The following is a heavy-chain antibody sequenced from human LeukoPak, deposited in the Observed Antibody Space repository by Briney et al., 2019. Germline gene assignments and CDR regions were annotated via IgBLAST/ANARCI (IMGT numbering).Heavy chain of an antibody. CDR3: ARGSLSYCSGGSCYSGFDP. V-gene: IGHV4-34*01. Sequence: SDTLSLTCAVYGGSFSGCYWSWIRQPPGKGLEWIGEINHSGSTNYNPSLKSRGTISVDTSKNQFSLKLSSVTAAGTAVYYCARGSLSYCSGGSCYSGFDPWGQGTLVTVSS. CDR1: GGSFSGCY. J-gene: IGHJ5*02. CDR2: INHSGST. D-gene: IGHD2-15*01.